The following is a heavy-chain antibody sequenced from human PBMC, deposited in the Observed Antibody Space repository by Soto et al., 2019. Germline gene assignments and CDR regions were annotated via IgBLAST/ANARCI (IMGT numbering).Heavy chain of an antibody. CDR1: GGSISSGNYY. J-gene: IGHJ4*01. CDR2: ISYSGTT. D-gene: IGHD4-17*01. CDR3: ATMGTPVTGLYYFDY. V-gene: IGHV4-30-4*01. Sequence: QVQLQESGPGLVKPSQTLSLTCTVSGGSISSGNYYWSWIRQPPGKGLEWIGFISYSGTTHYSASLRSRVSISVDKSKNQFSLDLSSVTAADTAVYYCATMGTPVTGLYYFDYWGHGTLVTVSS.